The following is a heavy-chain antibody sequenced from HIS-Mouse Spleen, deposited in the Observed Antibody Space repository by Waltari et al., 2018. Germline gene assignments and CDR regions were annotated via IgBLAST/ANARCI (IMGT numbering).Heavy chain of an antibody. D-gene: IGHD6-13*01. Sequence: VQLVESGGGLVQPGGSLRLSCAASGFTFSSYWMHWVRQAPGKGLEWFGGINYSGGTDYNRSVMSRVAISVETSKNQFSLKRSSVTAADTAVYYCAREIPYSSSWYDWYFDLGGRGTLVTVSS. J-gene: IGHJ2*01. V-gene: IGHV4-4*02. CDR2: INYSGGT. CDR3: AREIPYSSSWYDWYFDL. CDR1: GFTFSSYW.